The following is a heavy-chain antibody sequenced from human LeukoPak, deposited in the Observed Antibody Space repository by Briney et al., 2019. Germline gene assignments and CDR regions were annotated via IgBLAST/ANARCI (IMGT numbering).Heavy chain of an antibody. Sequence: GASVKVSCKASGYTFTSYDINWVRQAPGQGLEWMGWINPNSGGTNYAQKFQGRVTMTRDTSISTAYMELSRLRSDDTAVYYCARGEYYDFWSGYYTGLYYYGMDVWGQGTTVTVSS. J-gene: IGHJ6*02. CDR1: GYTFTSYD. CDR2: INPNSGGT. CDR3: ARGEYYDFWSGYYTGLYYYGMDV. D-gene: IGHD3-3*01. V-gene: IGHV1-2*02.